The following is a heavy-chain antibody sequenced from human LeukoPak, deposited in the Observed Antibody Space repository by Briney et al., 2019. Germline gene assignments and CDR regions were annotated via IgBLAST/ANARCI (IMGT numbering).Heavy chain of an antibody. CDR1: GYTFTGYY. J-gene: IGHJ6*03. CDR2: INPNSGGT. V-gene: IGHV1-2*02. D-gene: IGHD5-18*01. CDR3: ACGYSYGDYYYYYMDV. Sequence: GASVKVSCKASGYTFTGYYMHWVRQAPGQGLEWMGWINPNSGGTNYAQKFQGRVTMTRDTSISTAYMELSRLRSDDTAVYYCACGYSYGDYYYYYMDVWGKGTTVTVSS.